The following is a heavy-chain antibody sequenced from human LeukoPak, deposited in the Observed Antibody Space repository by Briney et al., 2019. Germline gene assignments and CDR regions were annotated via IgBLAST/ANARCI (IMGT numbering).Heavy chain of an antibody. Sequence: PSGTLSLTCTVSGGSISSYYWSWIRQPPGKGLEWIGYIYYSGSTNYNPPLKSRVTISVDTSKNQFSLKLSSVTAADTAVYYCARGRIAVAGSFDYWGQGTLVTVSS. J-gene: IGHJ4*02. CDR3: ARGRIAVAGSFDY. CDR1: GGSISSYY. V-gene: IGHV4-59*01. D-gene: IGHD6-19*01. CDR2: IYYSGST.